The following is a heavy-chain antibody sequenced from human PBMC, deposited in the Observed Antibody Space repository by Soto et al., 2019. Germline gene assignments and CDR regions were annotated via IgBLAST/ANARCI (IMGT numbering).Heavy chain of an antibody. CDR2: IHHNENS. D-gene: IGHD6-13*01. CDR1: GGSMNSGAYY. J-gene: IGHJ5*02. V-gene: IGHV4-31*03. Sequence: SETLSLTCTVSGGSMNSGAYYWSWVRQPPGKGLEWIGYIHHNENSYSNPSLKSRVTISLETSKNQFSLNLTSVTAADTAVYYCARVSATGTRWFDPWGQGTQVTVYS. CDR3: ARVSATGTRWFDP.